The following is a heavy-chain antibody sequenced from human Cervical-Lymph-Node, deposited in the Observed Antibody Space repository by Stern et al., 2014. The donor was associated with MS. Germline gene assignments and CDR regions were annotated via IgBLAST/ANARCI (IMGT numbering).Heavy chain of an antibody. CDR2: ISTFSGKT. CDR3: ARVFGDFDY. D-gene: IGHD3-10*02. V-gene: IGHV1-18*01. J-gene: IGHJ4*02. Sequence: QVQLVQSGSEVRKPGASVTVSCTTSGYTFTTYGLSWVRQVPGQGPEWMGWISTFSGKTDYARILQDRVTMTTNTSTSTVYLEVRSLTSEDTAVYYCARVFGDFDYWGQGTLVTVSS. CDR1: GYTFTTYG.